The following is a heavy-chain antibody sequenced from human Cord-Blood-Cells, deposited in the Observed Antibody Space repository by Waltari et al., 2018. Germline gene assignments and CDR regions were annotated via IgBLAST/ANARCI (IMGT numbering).Heavy chain of an antibody. Sequence: QVQLQQWGAGLLKPSETLSLTCAVYGGSFSGYYWSWIRQPPGKGLEWIGEINHSGSTNYNPSLKSRVTISVDTSKNQFSLKLSSVTAADTAVYYCEALYCSGGSCSPERRYFDYWGQGTLVTVSS. CDR2: INHSGST. D-gene: IGHD2-15*01. CDR1: GGSFSGYY. V-gene: IGHV4-34*01. J-gene: IGHJ4*02. CDR3: EALYCSGGSCSPERRYFDY.